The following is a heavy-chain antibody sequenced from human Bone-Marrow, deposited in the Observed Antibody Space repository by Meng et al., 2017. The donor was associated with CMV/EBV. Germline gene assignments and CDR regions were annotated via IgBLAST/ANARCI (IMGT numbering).Heavy chain of an antibody. CDR3: ARGSDFWRGYYLAARYYYGMDV. CDR1: GYTFTSYY. V-gene: IGHV1-46*01. J-gene: IGHJ6*02. D-gene: IGHD3-3*01. Sequence: ASVKVSCKASGYTFTSYYMHWVRQAPGQGLEWMGIINPSGGSTSYAQKFQGRVTMTRDTSTSTVYMELSSLRSEDTAVYYCARGSDFWRGYYLAARYYYGMDVWGQGTTVTVSS. CDR2: INPSGGST.